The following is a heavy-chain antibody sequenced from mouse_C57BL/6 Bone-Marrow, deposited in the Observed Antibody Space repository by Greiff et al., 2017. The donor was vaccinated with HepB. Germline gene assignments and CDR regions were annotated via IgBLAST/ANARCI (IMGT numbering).Heavy chain of an antibody. J-gene: IGHJ2*01. CDR2: IYPRSGNT. CDR3: AREGLYHDY. CDR1: GYTFTSYG. D-gene: IGHD3-1*01. Sequence: QVHVKQSGAELARPGASVKLSCKASGYTFTSYGISWVKQRTGQGLEWIGEIYPRSGNTYYNEKFKGKATLTADKSSSTAYMELRSLTSEDSAVYFCAREGLYHDYWGQGTTLTVSS. V-gene: IGHV1-81*01.